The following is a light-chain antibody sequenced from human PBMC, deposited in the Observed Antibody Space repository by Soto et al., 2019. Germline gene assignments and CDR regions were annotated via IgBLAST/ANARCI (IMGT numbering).Light chain of an antibody. J-gene: IGKJ5*01. CDR1: QGISSY. V-gene: IGKV1-8*01. Sequence: AIRMTQSPSSLSASTGDRVTITCRASQGISSYLAWYQQKPGKAPKLLIYAASSLQGGVPSRFSGSGSGTEFTLTISSLQPEDFATYYCQQASSFPPTFGQGTRLEI. CDR2: AAS. CDR3: QQASSFPPT.